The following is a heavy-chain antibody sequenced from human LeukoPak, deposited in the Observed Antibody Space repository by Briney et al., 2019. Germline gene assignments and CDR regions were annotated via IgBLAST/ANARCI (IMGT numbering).Heavy chain of an antibody. D-gene: IGHD3-10*01. CDR1: GFXVSSNS. V-gene: IGHV3-53*01. J-gene: IGHJ4*02. CDR3: ARVGSGGVFKY. Sequence: GGSLRLSCAASGFXVSSNSMSWVRQAAAKGLEWVSLISSGGDTYYSASMKGRFAIPRDTSKNPLYLRTSSLRAEDTAVFYCARVGSGGVFKYWGQGTLVTVSS. CDR2: ISSGGDT.